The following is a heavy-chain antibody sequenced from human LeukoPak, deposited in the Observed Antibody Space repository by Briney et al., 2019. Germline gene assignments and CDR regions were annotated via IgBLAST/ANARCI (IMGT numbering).Heavy chain of an antibody. CDR2: ISAYNGNT. Sequence: ASVKVSCKASGYTFTNYDINWVRQAPGQGLEWMGWISAYNGNTNYAQKLQGRVTMTTDTSTSTAYMELRSLRSDDTAVYYCARIVGTSRAFDPWGQGTLVTVSS. CDR1: GYTFTNYD. D-gene: IGHD1-26*01. CDR3: ARIVGTSRAFDP. J-gene: IGHJ5*02. V-gene: IGHV1-18*01.